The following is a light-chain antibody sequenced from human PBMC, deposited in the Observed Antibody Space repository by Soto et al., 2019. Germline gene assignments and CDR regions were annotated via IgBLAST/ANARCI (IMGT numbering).Light chain of an antibody. J-gene: IGLJ1*01. CDR1: SSNIGANS. V-gene: IGLV1-51*01. CDR2: DDN. Sequence: QSVLTQPPSVSASPGQTVTISCSGSSSNIGANSVSWYQQLPGTAPKLLIYDDNKRPSGGPDRFSASKSPTTATPGITGFQTGDEADYYCGSWDSSLSAYVFGTGTKVTVL. CDR3: GSWDSSLSAYV.